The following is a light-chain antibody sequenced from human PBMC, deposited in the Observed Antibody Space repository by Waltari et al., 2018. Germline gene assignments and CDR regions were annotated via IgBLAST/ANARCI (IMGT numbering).Light chain of an antibody. CDR1: SSDVGCYNY. V-gene: IGLV2-14*01. CDR3: SSYTSSSTADVV. J-gene: IGLJ2*01. Sequence: QSALTQPASVSGSPGQSITISCTGTSSDVGCYNYVSWYQQHPGKAPKLMLYDVSKRPSGVANRFPCSKSSNTASLTISGLQAEDEADYYCSSYTSSSTADVVFGGGTKLTVL. CDR2: DVS.